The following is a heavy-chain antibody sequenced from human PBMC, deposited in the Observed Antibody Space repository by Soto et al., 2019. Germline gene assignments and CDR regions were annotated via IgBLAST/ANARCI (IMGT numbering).Heavy chain of an antibody. CDR1: GYTFTYCS. CDR2: ITLYNGNT. CDR3: ARDVDRTSHLNWFEP. V-gene: IGHV1-45*02. J-gene: IGHJ5*02. D-gene: IGHD5-12*01. Sequence: SVKVSCKASGYTFTYCSLHWLQQAPGQGLERMRWITLYNGNTNYAKKFQGRVTISRDTSKNMVYLQMDSLKVEDTAVYYCARDVDRTSHLNWFEPWGQGVMVTVSS.